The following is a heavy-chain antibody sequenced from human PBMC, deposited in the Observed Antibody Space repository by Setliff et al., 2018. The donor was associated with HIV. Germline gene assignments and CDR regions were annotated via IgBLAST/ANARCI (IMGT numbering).Heavy chain of an antibody. J-gene: IGHJ4*02. CDR1: GYSISSGYY. CDR2: IYHSGST. V-gene: IGHV4-38-2*02. Sequence: KPSETLSLTCTVSGYSISSGYYWGWIRQPPGKGLEWIGNIYHSGSTYYNPSLKSRVTISVDTSKNQFFLKLTSVTAADTAVYYCARFSTSSGGTFDYWGQGTLVTVSS. D-gene: IGHD6-6*01. CDR3: ARFSTSSGGTFDY.